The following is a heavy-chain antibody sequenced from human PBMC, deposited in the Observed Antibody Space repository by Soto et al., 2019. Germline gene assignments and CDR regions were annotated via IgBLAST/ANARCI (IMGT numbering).Heavy chain of an antibody. CDR2: IWYDGSNK. Sequence: GGSLRLSCAASGFTFSSYGMHWVRQAPGKGLEWVAVIWYDGSNKYYADSVKGRFTISRDNSKNTLYLQMNSLRAEDTAVYYCARDQYDSSGYYHYYYYYYGMDVWGQGTTVTVSS. V-gene: IGHV3-33*01. D-gene: IGHD3-22*01. CDR3: ARDQYDSSGYYHYYYYYYGMDV. CDR1: GFTFSSYG. J-gene: IGHJ6*02.